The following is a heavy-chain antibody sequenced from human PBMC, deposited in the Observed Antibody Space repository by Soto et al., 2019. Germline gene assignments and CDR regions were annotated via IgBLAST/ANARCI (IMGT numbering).Heavy chain of an antibody. Sequence: GASVKVSCKASGGTFSSYAIGWVRQAPGQGLEWMGGIIPIFGTANYAQKFQGRVTITADESTSTAYMELSSLRSEDTAVYYCARDNDSSGYPLHFDYWGQGTLVTVSS. V-gene: IGHV1-69*13. J-gene: IGHJ4*02. CDR3: ARDNDSSGYPLHFDY. CDR1: GGTFSSYA. D-gene: IGHD3-22*01. CDR2: IIPIFGTA.